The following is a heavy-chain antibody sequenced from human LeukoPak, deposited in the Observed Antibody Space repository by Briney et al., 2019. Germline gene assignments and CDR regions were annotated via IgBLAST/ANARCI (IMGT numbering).Heavy chain of an antibody. D-gene: IGHD5-18*01. CDR2: IYSGGST. Sequence: GGSLRLSCAASGFTVSSNNMSWVRQAPGKGLEWVSVIYSGGSTYYADSVKGRFTISRDNSKNTLYLQMNSLRAEDTAVYYCAREGRGGYSYGDYYYYYYGMDVWGQGTTVTVSS. J-gene: IGHJ6*02. CDR1: GFTVSSNN. CDR3: AREGRGGYSYGDYYYYYYGMDV. V-gene: IGHV3-53*01.